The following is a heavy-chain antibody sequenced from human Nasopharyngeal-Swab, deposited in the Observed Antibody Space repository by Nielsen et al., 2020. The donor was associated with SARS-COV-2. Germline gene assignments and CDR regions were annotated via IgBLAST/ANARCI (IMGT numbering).Heavy chain of an antibody. Sequence: ESLKISCAASGLGFSNYEMNWIRQPPGKGLEWIGEINHSGSTNYNPSLKSRVTISVDTSKNQFSLKLSSVTAADTAVYYCARQRAYTIFGVVIIRGTWFDPWGQGTLVTVSS. CDR1: GLGFSNYE. CDR2: INHSGST. J-gene: IGHJ5*02. D-gene: IGHD3-3*01. CDR3: ARQRAYTIFGVVIIRGTWFDP. V-gene: IGHV4-34*01.